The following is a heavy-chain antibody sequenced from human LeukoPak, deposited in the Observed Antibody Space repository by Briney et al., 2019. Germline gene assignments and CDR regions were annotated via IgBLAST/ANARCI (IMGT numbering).Heavy chain of an antibody. CDR3: ARSVVPAALNWFDP. J-gene: IGHJ5*02. V-gene: IGHV5-51*01. CDR1: GYNFTNYW. CDR2: IYPGDSDT. Sequence: GESLKISCQGSGYNFTNYWIGWVRQMPGKGLEWMGIIYPGDSDTRYSPSLQGQATISADKSISTAYLQWSSLKASDTAMYYCARSVVPAALNWFDPWGQGTLVTVSS. D-gene: IGHD2-2*01.